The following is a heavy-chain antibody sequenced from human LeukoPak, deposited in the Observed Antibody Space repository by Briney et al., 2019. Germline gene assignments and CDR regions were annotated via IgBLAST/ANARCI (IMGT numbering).Heavy chain of an antibody. D-gene: IGHD6-19*01. J-gene: IGHJ3*02. CDR2: TYYSSKWYN. CDR1: GDILSSNSAA. Sequence: SQTLSLTCALSGDILSSNSAAWNWIRQSPSRGLEWLGRTYYSSKWYNDYAVSVKSRITINPDTSKNQFSLQLNSVTPEDTALYYCARGAVAVRNAFDIWGQGTMVTVSS. V-gene: IGHV6-1*01. CDR3: ARGAVAVRNAFDI.